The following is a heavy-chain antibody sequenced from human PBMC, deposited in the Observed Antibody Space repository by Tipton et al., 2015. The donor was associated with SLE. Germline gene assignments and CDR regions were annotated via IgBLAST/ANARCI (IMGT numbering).Heavy chain of an antibody. J-gene: IGHJ3*02. CDR3: ARDAGITMIVVVTPGAFDI. D-gene: IGHD3-22*01. Sequence: TLSLTCAVSGYSISSGYYWGWIRQPPGKGLEWIGSIYHSGSTYYNPSLKSRVTISVDTSKNQFSLKLSSVTAADTAVYYCARDAGITMIVVVTPGAFDIWGQGTMVTVSS. CDR2: IYHSGST. V-gene: IGHV4-38-2*02. CDR1: GYSISSGYY.